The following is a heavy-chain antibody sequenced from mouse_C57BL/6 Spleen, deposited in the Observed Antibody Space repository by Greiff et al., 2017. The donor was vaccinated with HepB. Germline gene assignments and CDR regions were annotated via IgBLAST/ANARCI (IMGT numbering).Heavy chain of an antibody. V-gene: IGHV1-59*01. Sequence: QVQLKQPGAELVRPGTSVKLSCKASGYTFTSYWMHWVKQRPGQGLEWIGVIDPSDSYTNYNQKFKGKATLTVDTSSSTAYMQLSSLTSEDSAVYYCAREGYDGSYAMDYWGQGTSVTVSS. D-gene: IGHD2-2*01. CDR1: GYTFTSYW. J-gene: IGHJ4*01. CDR3: AREGYDGSYAMDY. CDR2: IDPSDSYT.